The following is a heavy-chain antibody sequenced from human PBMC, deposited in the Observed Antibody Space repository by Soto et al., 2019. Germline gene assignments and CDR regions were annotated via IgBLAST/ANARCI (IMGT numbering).Heavy chain of an antibody. J-gene: IGHJ4*02. CDR2: ISGSGGST. V-gene: IGHV3-23*01. D-gene: IGHD4-17*01. CDR3: AKNGDYHVYYFDY. Sequence: ALRLSCAASGFTFCSYAISWGRPAPGKGLEWVSAISGSGGSTYYADSVKGRFTISRDNSKNTLYLQMNSLRAEDTAVYYCAKNGDYHVYYFDYWGQGTLVTVSS. CDR1: GFTFCSYA.